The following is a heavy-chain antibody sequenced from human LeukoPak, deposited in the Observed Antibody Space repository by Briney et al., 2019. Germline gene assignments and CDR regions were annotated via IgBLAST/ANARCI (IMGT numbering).Heavy chain of an antibody. Sequence: PGGSLRLSCAASGFTVSSNYMSWVRQAPGKGLEWVSVIYSGGSTYYADSVKGRFTISRDNSRNTVYLQMNSLRAEDTAVYYCARDLNYDSAYWGQGTLLTVSS. J-gene: IGHJ4*02. CDR1: GFTVSSNY. CDR3: ARDLNYDSAY. CDR2: IYSGGST. V-gene: IGHV3-53*01. D-gene: IGHD3-22*01.